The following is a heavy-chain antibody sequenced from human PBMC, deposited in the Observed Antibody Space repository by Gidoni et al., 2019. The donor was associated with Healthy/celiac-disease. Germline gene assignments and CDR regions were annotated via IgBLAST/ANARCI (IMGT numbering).Heavy chain of an antibody. CDR1: GYTFTSSG. J-gene: IGHJ3*02. Sequence: QVQLVQSGAEVKTPGSSVKVSCKASGYTFTSSGISWVRQAPGQGLEWLGWISAYNGNTNYAQKRQGRVTMTTDTSTSTAYMELRSLRSDDTAVYYCARVPREDYDSSGYYFDAFDIWGQGTMVTVSS. D-gene: IGHD3-22*01. CDR3: ARVPREDYDSSGYYFDAFDI. V-gene: IGHV1-18*01. CDR2: ISAYNGNT.